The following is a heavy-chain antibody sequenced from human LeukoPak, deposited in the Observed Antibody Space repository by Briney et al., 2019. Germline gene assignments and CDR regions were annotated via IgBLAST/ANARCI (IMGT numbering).Heavy chain of an antibody. Sequence: QSGGSLRLSCAVSGFTLSSYAMSWLRQAPGKGLEWVSGISCCGRTTYYADSGQGRLTISRDNSKNTLYLQMAGMRDDGTALYYCAKERAGGWPFDYWGQGTLVTVSS. CDR3: AKERAGGWPFDY. CDR2: ISCCGRTT. D-gene: IGHD6-19*01. V-gene: IGHV3-23*01. J-gene: IGHJ4*02. CDR1: GFTLSSYA.